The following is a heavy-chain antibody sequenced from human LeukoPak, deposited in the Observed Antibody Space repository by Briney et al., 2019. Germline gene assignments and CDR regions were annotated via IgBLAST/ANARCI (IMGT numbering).Heavy chain of an antibody. CDR1: GFTFSSYE. V-gene: IGHV3-48*03. CDR3: ARDDEYYFDY. Sequence: GGSLRLSCAASGFTFSSYEMNWVRQAPGKGPEWVSYISSSGSTIYYADSVKGRFTISRDNAKNSLYLQMNSLRAEDTAVYYCARDDEYYFDYWGQGTLVTVSS. J-gene: IGHJ4*02. CDR2: ISSSGSTI.